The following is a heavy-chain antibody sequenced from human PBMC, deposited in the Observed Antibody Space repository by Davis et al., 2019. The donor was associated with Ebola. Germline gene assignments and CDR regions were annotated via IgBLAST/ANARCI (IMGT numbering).Heavy chain of an antibody. D-gene: IGHD2-15*01. CDR3: AIPIGYCRGGSCYYYNYGMDV. J-gene: IGHJ6*02. V-gene: IGHV5-51*01. CDR1: GYSFTSYW. CDR2: IYPGDSDT. Sequence: GESLKISCKGSGYSFTSYWIGWVRQMPGKGLEWMGIIYPGDSDTRYSPSFQRQVTISADKPISTAYLQWSSLKASDTAMSYCAIPIGYCRGGSCYYYNYGMDVWGQGTTVTVSS.